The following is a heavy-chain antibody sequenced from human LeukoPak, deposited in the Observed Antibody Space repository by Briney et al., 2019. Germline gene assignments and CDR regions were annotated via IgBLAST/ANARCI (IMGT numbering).Heavy chain of an antibody. Sequence: SVKVSCKASGGTFSSYAISWVRQAPGQGLEWMEGIIPIFGTANYAQKFQGRVTITADESTSTAYMELSSLRSEDTAVYYCARDLRSTSCLDVWGKGTTVIVSS. CDR2: IIPIFGTA. J-gene: IGHJ6*04. D-gene: IGHD2-2*01. CDR3: ARDLRSTSCLDV. CDR1: GGTFSSYA. V-gene: IGHV1-69*13.